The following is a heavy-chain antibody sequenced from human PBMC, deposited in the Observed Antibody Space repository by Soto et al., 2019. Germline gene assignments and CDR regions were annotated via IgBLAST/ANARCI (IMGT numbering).Heavy chain of an antibody. CDR2: VIPIFGTA. V-gene: IGHV1-69*13. CDR1: GGTFSSYA. D-gene: IGHD3-10*01. Sequence: VASVKVSCKASGGTFSSYAIGWVRQAPGQGLEWMGGVIPIFGTANYAQKFQGRVTITADESTSTAYMELSSLRSEDTAVYYCARGGIITHKNRDAFDIWGQATMVIVSS. CDR3: ARGGIITHKNRDAFDI. J-gene: IGHJ3*02.